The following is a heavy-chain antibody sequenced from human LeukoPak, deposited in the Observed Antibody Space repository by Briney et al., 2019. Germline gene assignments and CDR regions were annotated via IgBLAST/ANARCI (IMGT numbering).Heavy chain of an antibody. CDR1: GGSISSGDYY. CDR2: IYYSGST. D-gene: IGHD1-26*01. Sequence: SETLSLTCTVSGGSISSGDYYWGWIRQPPGKGLEWIGSIYYSGSTYYNPSLKSRVTISVDTSKNQFSLKLSSVTAADTAVYYCASGEGSSLDYWGQGTLVTVSS. CDR3: ASGEGSSLDY. J-gene: IGHJ4*02. V-gene: IGHV4-39*01.